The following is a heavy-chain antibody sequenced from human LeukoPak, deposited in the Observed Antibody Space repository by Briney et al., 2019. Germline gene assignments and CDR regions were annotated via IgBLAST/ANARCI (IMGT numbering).Heavy chain of an antibody. V-gene: IGHV4-38-2*02. CDR3: VRAREPLIFTYYFDF. J-gene: IGHJ4*02. CDR1: GYSISSGYY. D-gene: IGHD3-9*01. CDR2: IYHSGST. Sequence: PSETLSLTCTVSGYSISSGYYWGWIRQPPGKGLEWIGRIYHSGSTYYNPSLKSRVTISVDTSTNQFSLKLSSVTAADTAFYYCVRAREPLIFTYYFDFWGQGTLVTVSS.